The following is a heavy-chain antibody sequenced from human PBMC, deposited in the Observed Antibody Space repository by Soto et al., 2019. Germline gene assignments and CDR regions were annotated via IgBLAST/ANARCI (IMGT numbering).Heavy chain of an antibody. CDR1: GFTFASYA. D-gene: IGHD6-13*01. CDR3: AKDSEIPGLSAAGACLDS. J-gene: IGHJ4*02. V-gene: IGHV3-23*01. Sequence: GGSLRLSCAASGFTFASYAMAWVRQAPGKGVEWVSGIDASGSRTYYADSVKGRFTISRDNSRNTLFLQMDNLRGEDTAIYDCAKDSEIPGLSAAGACLDSWGQGTLVTVSS. CDR2: IDASGSRT.